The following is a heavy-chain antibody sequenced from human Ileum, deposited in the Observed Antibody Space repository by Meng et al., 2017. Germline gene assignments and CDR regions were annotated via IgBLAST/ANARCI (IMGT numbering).Heavy chain of an antibody. J-gene: IGHJ4*02. Sequence: GESLKISCAASGFTFSSYSMNWVRQAPRKGLEWVSSISSSSSYIYYADSVKGRFTISRDNAKNSLYLQMNSLRAEDTAVYYCARVRYYDFWSGPNDYWGQGTLVTVSS. CDR1: GFTFSSYS. CDR2: ISSSSSYI. D-gene: IGHD3-3*01. V-gene: IGHV3-21*01. CDR3: ARVRYYDFWSGPNDY.